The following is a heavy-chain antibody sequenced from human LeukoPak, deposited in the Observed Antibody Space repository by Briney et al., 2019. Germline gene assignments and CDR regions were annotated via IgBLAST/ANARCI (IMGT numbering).Heavy chain of an antibody. CDR3: ARDSYYDSSGLFDY. J-gene: IGHJ4*02. V-gene: IGHV1-69*04. CDR2: IIPILGIA. D-gene: IGHD3-22*01. Sequence: ASVKVSCKASGGTLSSYAISWVRQAPGQGLEWMGRIIPILGIANYAQKFQGRVTITADKSTSTAYMELSSLRSEDTAVYYCARDSYYDSSGLFDYWGQGTLVTVSS. CDR1: GGTLSSYA.